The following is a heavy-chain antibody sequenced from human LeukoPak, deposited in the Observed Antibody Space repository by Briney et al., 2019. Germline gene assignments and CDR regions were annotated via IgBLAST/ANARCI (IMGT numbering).Heavy chain of an antibody. CDR1: GYTFTGYY. J-gene: IGHJ4*02. CDR2: INPNSGGT. CDR3: ARVPRRSALQCSFDY. Sequence: GASVKVSCKASGYTFTGYYMHWVRQAPGQGLEWMGWINPNSGGTNYAQKFQGRVTMTRDTSISTAYMELSRLRSDDTAVYYCARVPRRSALQCSFDYWGQGTLVTVSS. V-gene: IGHV1-2*02. D-gene: IGHD3-3*01.